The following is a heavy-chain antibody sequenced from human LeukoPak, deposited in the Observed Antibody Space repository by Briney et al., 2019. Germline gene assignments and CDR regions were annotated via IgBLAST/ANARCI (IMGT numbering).Heavy chain of an antibody. CDR3: ASLPIRGVIGPFDY. Sequence: GGSLRLSCAASGFTFSSYAMHWVRQAPGKGLEWVAVISYDGSNKYYADSVKGRFTISRDNSKNTLYLQMNSLRAEDTAVYYCASLPIRGVIGPFDYWGQGTLVTVSS. J-gene: IGHJ4*02. V-gene: IGHV3-30*04. D-gene: IGHD3-10*01. CDR1: GFTFSSYA. CDR2: ISYDGSNK.